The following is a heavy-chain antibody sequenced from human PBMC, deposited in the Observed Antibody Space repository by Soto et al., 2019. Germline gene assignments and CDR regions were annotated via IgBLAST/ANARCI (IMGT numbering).Heavy chain of an antibody. Sequence: GASVKVSCKASGYTFTSYDINWVRQATGQGLEWMGWMNPDNGKTGYAQKFQGRVTMTKDTSTDTAYMELSSLRSEDTAVYYCATASYGSGSPNLDYWGQGTLVTVSS. D-gene: IGHD3-10*01. CDR3: ATASYGSGSPNLDY. CDR2: MNPDNGKT. CDR1: GYTFTSYD. V-gene: IGHV1-8*01. J-gene: IGHJ4*02.